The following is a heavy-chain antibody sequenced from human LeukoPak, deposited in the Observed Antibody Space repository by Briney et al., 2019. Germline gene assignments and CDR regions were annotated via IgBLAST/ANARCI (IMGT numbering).Heavy chain of an antibody. CDR2: IYHSGTT. J-gene: IGHJ4*02. CDR1: GGSISSYY. Sequence: SETLSLTCSVSGGSISSYYWSWIRQPPGKGLEWIGEIYHSGTTYYNPSLKSRVTISVDKSKNHFSLMLNSVTAADTAVYFCAREIPVAFATSLDYWGQGALVTVSS. V-gene: IGHV4-59*12. D-gene: IGHD6-19*01. CDR3: AREIPVAFATSLDY.